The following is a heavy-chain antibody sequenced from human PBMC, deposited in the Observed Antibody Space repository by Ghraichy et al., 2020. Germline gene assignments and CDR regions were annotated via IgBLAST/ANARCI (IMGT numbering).Heavy chain of an antibody. D-gene: IGHD4-17*01. CDR3: ARPYGDYVGTRRDWFDP. J-gene: IGHJ5*02. CDR2: IYYSGST. Sequence: SETLSLTCTVSGGSISSSSYYWGWIRQPPGKGLEWIGSIYYSGSTYYNPSLESRVTISVDTSKNQFSLKLSSVTAADTAVYYCARPYGDYVGTRRDWFDPWGQXXXVTVSS. CDR1: GGSISSSSYY. V-gene: IGHV4-39*01.